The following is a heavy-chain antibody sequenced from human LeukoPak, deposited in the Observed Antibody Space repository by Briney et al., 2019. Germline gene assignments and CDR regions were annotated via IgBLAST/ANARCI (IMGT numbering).Heavy chain of an antibody. Sequence: GGSLRLSCAASGFSFSTYTMNWVRQAPGKGLEWVSSISSSSSNIYYADSVKGRFTISRDNAKHSLYLQMNSLRAEATAVYYCASAGYCSVTTCYFGNWGQGTLVTVSS. CDR3: ASAGYCSVTTCYFGN. D-gene: IGHD2-2*01. V-gene: IGHV3-21*01. CDR2: ISSSSSNI. CDR1: GFSFSTYT. J-gene: IGHJ4*02.